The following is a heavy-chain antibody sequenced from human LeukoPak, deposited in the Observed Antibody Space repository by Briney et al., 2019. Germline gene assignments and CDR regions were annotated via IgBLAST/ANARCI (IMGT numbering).Heavy chain of an antibody. D-gene: IGHD3-10*01. CDR3: ARDYYGSGSYYKDLIWFDP. V-gene: IGHV1-3*01. CDR1: GYTFTSYA. Sequence: GASVKVSCKASGYTFTSYAMHWVRQAPGQRLEWMGWINAGNGNTKYSQKFQGRVTITRDTSASTAYMELSSLRSEDTAVYYCARDYYGSGSYYKDLIWFDPWGQGTLVTVSS. CDR2: INAGNGNT. J-gene: IGHJ5*02.